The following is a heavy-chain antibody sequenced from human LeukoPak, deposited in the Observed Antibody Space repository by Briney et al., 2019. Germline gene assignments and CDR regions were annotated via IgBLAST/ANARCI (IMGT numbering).Heavy chain of an antibody. CDR2: INNSGST. CDR1: GGSSSGNY. D-gene: IGHD6-13*01. J-gene: IGHJ6*02. V-gene: IGHV4-34*01. Sequence: SETLSLTCAVYGGSSSGNYWSWIRHPPRKGREWIGKINNSGSTDYNPSLESRVTISLDTSKNQFSLKLKSVTAADTAVYYCARWGRIAAAAEFYYGVEVWGQGTTVTVSS. CDR3: ARWGRIAAAAEFYYGVEV.